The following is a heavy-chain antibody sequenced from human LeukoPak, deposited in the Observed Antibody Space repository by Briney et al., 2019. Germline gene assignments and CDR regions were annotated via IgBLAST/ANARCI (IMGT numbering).Heavy chain of an antibody. CDR1: GFTFSSYG. Sequence: GGSLRLSCAASGFTFSSYGMHWVRRAPGKGLEWVAVISYDGSNKYYADSVKGRFTISRDNSKNTLYLQMNSLRAEDTAVYYCAKNPDYGDPWGQGTLVTVSS. J-gene: IGHJ5*02. D-gene: IGHD4-17*01. CDR3: AKNPDYGDP. CDR2: ISYDGSNK. V-gene: IGHV3-30*18.